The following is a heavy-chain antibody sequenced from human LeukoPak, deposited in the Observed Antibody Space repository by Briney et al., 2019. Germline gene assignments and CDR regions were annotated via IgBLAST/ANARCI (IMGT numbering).Heavy chain of an antibody. V-gene: IGHV3-30-3*01. CDR2: ISYDGSSK. D-gene: IGHD4-4*01. CDR1: GFTFSSYA. J-gene: IGHJ3*02. Sequence: GALRLSCASSGFTFSSYAMHWVRQAPGKGLEWVALISYDGSSKYYADSVKGRFTISRDNSMNTLYLQMNSLRAEDTAVYYCARPDAYSPSRAFGIWGQGTMVTVSS. CDR3: ARPDAYSPSRAFGI.